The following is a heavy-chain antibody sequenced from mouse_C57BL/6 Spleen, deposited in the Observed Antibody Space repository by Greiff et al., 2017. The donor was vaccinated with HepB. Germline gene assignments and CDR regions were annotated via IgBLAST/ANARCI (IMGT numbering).Heavy chain of an antibody. Sequence: VQLQQSGPELVKPGASVKISCKASGYAFSSSWMNWVKQRPGKGLEWIGRIYPGDGDTNYNGKFKGKATLTADKSSSTAYMQLSSLTSEDSAVYFCASPLYYGSCFDYWGQGTTLTVSS. CDR3: ASPLYYGSCFDY. V-gene: IGHV1-82*01. J-gene: IGHJ2*01. D-gene: IGHD1-1*01. CDR2: IYPGDGDT. CDR1: GYAFSSSW.